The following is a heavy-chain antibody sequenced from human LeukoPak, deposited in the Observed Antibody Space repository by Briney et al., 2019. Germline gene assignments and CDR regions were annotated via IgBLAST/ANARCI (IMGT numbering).Heavy chain of an antibody. Sequence: GGSLRLSCAASGFTFSSYSMNWVRQAPGKGLEWVSYICSSSSTIYYADSVKGRFTISRDNAKNSLYLQMNSLRAEDTAVYYCAREGYYYDSSGYLSAPGWFDPWGQGTLVTVSS. D-gene: IGHD3-22*01. CDR2: ICSSSSTI. V-gene: IGHV3-48*04. J-gene: IGHJ5*02. CDR3: AREGYYYDSSGYLSAPGWFDP. CDR1: GFTFSSYS.